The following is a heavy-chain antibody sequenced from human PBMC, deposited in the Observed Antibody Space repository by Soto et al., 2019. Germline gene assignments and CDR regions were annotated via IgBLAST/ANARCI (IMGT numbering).Heavy chain of an antibody. Sequence: PGGSLRLSCAASGFTFSNYGMHWVRQAPGKGLEWVAVISYDGSNKYYADSVKGRFTITRDNAKNSLYLEMNSLRDEDTAVYYCASHYDMWSGYLSPVDYWGQGTLVTVSS. CDR1: GFTFSNYG. CDR2: ISYDGSNK. J-gene: IGHJ4*02. V-gene: IGHV3-30*03. CDR3: ASHYDMWSGYLSPVDY. D-gene: IGHD3-3*01.